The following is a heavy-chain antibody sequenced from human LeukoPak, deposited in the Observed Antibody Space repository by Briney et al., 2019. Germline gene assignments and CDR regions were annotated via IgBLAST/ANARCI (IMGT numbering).Heavy chain of an antibody. D-gene: IGHD6-6*01. V-gene: IGHV3-23*01. J-gene: IGHJ6*03. Sequence: GGSLRLSCAASGFTFSSYAMSWVRQAPGKGLEWVSAISGSGGRTYYADSVKGRFTISRDNSKNTLYLQMNSLRAEDTAVYYCAKDDVAAFATGYMDVWGKGTTVTVSS. CDR3: AKDDVAAFATGYMDV. CDR1: GFTFSSYA. CDR2: ISGSGGRT.